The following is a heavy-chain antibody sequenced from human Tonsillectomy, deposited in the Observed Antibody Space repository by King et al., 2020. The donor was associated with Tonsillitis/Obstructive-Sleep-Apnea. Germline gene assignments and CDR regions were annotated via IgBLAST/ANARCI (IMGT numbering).Heavy chain of an antibody. Sequence: VQLVESGGGVVQPGRSLRLSCAASGFTFSSYAMHWVRQPPGKGLEWVAVVSYDGSTKYYADSVKRRLTISRDNSKNTLYLQMNSLRAEDTAVYYCARSSYYYDSSGYYYFDYWAREPWSPSPQ. CDR3: ARSSYYYDSSGYYYFDY. CDR1: GFTFSSYA. CDR2: VSYDGSTK. V-gene: IGHV3-30*04. J-gene: IGHJ4*02. D-gene: IGHD3-22*01.